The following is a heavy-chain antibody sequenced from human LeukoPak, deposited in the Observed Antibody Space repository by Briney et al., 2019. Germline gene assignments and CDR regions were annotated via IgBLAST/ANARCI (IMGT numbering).Heavy chain of an antibody. Sequence: GGSLRLSCAASGFTFNNSAMSWVRQTPGTGLEWVATISGPGTDTYYTDSVKGRFTISRDSSKNTLYLQMNSLRAEDTAVYHCAASDRGGYTYGTDAFDIWGQGTMVTVSS. V-gene: IGHV3-23*01. CDR3: AASDRGGYTYGTDAFDI. D-gene: IGHD5-18*01. CDR2: ISGPGTDT. J-gene: IGHJ3*02. CDR1: GFTFNNSA.